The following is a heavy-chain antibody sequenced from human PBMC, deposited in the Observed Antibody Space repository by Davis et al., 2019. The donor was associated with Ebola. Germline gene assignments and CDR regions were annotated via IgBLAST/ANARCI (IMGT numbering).Heavy chain of an antibody. CDR2: ISSSSSYI. J-gene: IGHJ3*02. CDR1: GFTFSSYS. Sequence: GESLKISCAASGFTFSSYSMNWVRQAPGKGLEWVSSISSSSSYIYYADSVKGRFTISRDNAKNSLYLQMNSLRAEDTAVYYCARDRDTSGWFDAFDIWGQGTMVTVSS. CDR3: ARDRDTSGWFDAFDI. V-gene: IGHV3-21*01. D-gene: IGHD6-19*01.